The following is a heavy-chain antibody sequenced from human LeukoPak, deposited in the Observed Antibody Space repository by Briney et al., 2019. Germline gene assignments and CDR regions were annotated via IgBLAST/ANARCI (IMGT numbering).Heavy chain of an antibody. CDR2: IYYSGST. D-gene: IGHD2-15*01. V-gene: IGHV4-39*07. Sequence: SETLSLTCTVSGGSISSSSYYWGWIRQPPGKGLEWIGSIYYSGSTNYNPSLKSRVTISVDTSKNQFSLKLSSVTAADTAVYYCARTLGYCSGGSCYTRDYFDYWGQGTLVTVSS. CDR1: GGSISSSSYY. J-gene: IGHJ4*02. CDR3: ARTLGYCSGGSCYTRDYFDY.